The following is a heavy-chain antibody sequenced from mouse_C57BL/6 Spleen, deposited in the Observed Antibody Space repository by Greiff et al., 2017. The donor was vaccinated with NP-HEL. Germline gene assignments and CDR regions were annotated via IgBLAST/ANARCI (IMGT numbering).Heavy chain of an antibody. CDR3: TRRPSSYFDY. D-gene: IGHD2-10*02. J-gene: IGHJ2*01. Sequence: QVQLQQSGAELVRPGASVTLSCKASGYTFTDYEMHWVKQTPVHGLEWIGAIDPETGGTAYNQKFKGKAILTADKSSSTAYMELRSLTSEDSAVYYCTRRPSSYFDYWGQGTTLTVSS. V-gene: IGHV1-15*01. CDR2: IDPETGGT. CDR1: GYTFTDYE.